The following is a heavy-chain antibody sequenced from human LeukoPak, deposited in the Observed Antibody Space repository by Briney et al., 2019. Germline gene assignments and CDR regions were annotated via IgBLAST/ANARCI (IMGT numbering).Heavy chain of an antibody. CDR2: IRPGNSET. CDR3: ATSGYSSGWYRNWFDP. Sequence: GESLKISCKGSGYRFTSYWIGWVRQMPGKGLEWMGTIRPGNSETRYSPSFQGQVTFSADKSISTAYLQWSSLKASDTAMYYCATSGYSSGWYRNWFDPWGQGTLVTVSS. V-gene: IGHV5-51*01. J-gene: IGHJ5*02. CDR1: GYRFTSYW. D-gene: IGHD6-19*01.